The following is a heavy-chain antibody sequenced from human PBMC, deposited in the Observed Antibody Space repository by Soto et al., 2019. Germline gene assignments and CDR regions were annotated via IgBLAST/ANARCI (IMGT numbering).Heavy chain of an antibody. D-gene: IGHD2-15*01. CDR2: IYHSGST. Sequence: SETLSLTCAVSGGSISSSNWWSWVRQPPGKGLEWIGEIYHSGSTNYNPSLKSRVTISVDKSKNQFSLKLSSVTAADTAVYYCASILGYCSGGSCNRYYYGMDVWGQGTTVTVS. J-gene: IGHJ6*02. CDR3: ASILGYCSGGSCNRYYYGMDV. CDR1: GGSISSSNW. V-gene: IGHV4-4*02.